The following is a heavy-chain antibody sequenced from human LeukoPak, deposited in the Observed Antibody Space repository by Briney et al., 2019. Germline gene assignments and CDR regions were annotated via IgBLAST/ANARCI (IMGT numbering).Heavy chain of an antibody. V-gene: IGHV4-39*07. J-gene: IGHJ4*02. Sequence: SETLSLTCAVSGASISGSGYYWGWIRQPPGKGLEWIGNIYYSGSTYYNASLQSRVTISIDTSRNQFSLNLSSVTAADTAVYYCARDKGGTYSRHFDYLGQGTLVTVSS. CDR3: ARDKGGTYSRHFDY. CDR2: IYYSGST. CDR1: GASISGSGYY. D-gene: IGHD1-26*01.